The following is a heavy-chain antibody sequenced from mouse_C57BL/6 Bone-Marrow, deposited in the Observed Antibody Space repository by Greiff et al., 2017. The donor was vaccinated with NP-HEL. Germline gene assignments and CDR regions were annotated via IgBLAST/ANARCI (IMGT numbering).Heavy chain of an antibody. CDR3: ATAVNSPYARDY. D-gene: IGHD6-1*01. CDR1: GFNIKDDY. V-gene: IGHV14-4*01. CDR2: IDPENGDT. J-gene: IGHJ4*01. Sequence: VQLQQSGAELVRPGASVKLSCTVSGFNIKDDYMHWVKQRPEQGLEWIGWIDPENGDTDYASKFQGKATITDDTSTNTVYLQLSSLTSEDTAVYYCATAVNSPYARDYWGQGTSVTVSS.